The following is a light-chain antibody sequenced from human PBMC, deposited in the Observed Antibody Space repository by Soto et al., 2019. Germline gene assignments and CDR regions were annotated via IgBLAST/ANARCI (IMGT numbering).Light chain of an antibody. J-gene: IGLJ2*01. CDR2: EVS. Sequence: QSALTQPASVSGSPGQSITISCTGTSSDVGGYTYVSWYQQHPGKAPKLMIYEVSNRPSGVSHRFSGSKSGNTASLAISGLQAEDEADYYCSSYTSTSTRVVFGGGTKLTFL. CDR1: SSDVGGYTY. V-gene: IGLV2-14*01. CDR3: SSYTSTSTRVV.